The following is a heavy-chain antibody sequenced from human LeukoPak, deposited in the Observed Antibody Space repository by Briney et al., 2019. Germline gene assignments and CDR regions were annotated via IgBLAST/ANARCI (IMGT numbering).Heavy chain of an antibody. J-gene: IGHJ4*02. CDR2: TSAYNGNT. CDR3: ARDRITGTTPFDY. Sequence: ASVKVSCKASGYTFTSYGISWVRQAPGQGLEWMGGTSAYNGNTNYAQKLQGRVTMTTDTSTSTDYMELRSLRSDDTAVYYCARDRITGTTPFDYWGQGTLVTVSS. D-gene: IGHD1-7*01. CDR1: GYTFTSYG. V-gene: IGHV1-18*01.